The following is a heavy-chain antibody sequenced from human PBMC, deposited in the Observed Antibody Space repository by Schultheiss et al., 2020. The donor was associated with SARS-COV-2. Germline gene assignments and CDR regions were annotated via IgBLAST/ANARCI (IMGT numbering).Heavy chain of an antibody. V-gene: IGHV2-5*01. Sequence: SGPTLVKPTQTLTLTCSLSGFSLSTDGVAVGWIRQPPGKALEWLALIYWNDDKRYSPSLKTRLTISKDTSKNQVVLTMTNMDPVDTATYYCAHRRRSRKGISGDAFDIWGQGTMVTVSS. J-gene: IGHJ3*02. CDR3: AHRRRSRKGISGDAFDI. CDR1: GFSLSTDGVA. D-gene: IGHD1-14*01. CDR2: IYWNDDK.